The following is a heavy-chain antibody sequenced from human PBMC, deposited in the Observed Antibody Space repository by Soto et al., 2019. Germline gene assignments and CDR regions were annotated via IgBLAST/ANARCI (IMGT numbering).Heavy chain of an antibody. Sequence: QVQLVQSGVDVKMPGASVKLSCKTYGYTFTNYGVTWVRQVSGQGLEWIGWVSGYNRNTNYAQKFEDRVIMTTDTSTNTAHMELRRLRSDDTGIYYWARERQWGPLIYRGRGTLLTVSP. V-gene: IGHV1-18*01. D-gene: IGHD6-19*01. CDR1: GYTFTNYG. CDR2: VSGYNRNT. J-gene: IGHJ4*02. CDR3: ARERQWGPLIY.